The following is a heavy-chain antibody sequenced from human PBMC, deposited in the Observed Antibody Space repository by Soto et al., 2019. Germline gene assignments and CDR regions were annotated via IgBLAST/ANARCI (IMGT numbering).Heavy chain of an antibody. CDR2: IYYSGST. CDR1: GGSISSSSYY. J-gene: IGHJ6*02. D-gene: IGHD1-26*01. V-gene: IGHV4-39*01. CDR3: ARVGRVGYYYYYGMDV. Sequence: PSETLSLTCTVSGGSISSSSYYWGWIRQPPGKGLEWIGSIYYSGSTYCNPSLKSRVTISVDTSKNQFSLKLSSVTAADTAVYYCARVGRVGYYYYYGMDVWGQGTTVTVSS.